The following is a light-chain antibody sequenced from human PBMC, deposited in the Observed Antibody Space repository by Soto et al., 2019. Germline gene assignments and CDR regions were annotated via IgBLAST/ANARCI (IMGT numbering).Light chain of an antibody. J-gene: IGLJ1*01. CDR1: SSNIGGNS. Sequence: QSAMTQPPSVSAAPGQKVTISCSGSSSNIGGNSVSWYQQLPGTAPKLLIYDDNKRPSGIPDRFSGSKSGTSATLGITGFQTGDEADYYGGAWDSRLSAYVFGTGTKLTVL. V-gene: IGLV1-51*01. CDR2: DDN. CDR3: GAWDSRLSAYV.